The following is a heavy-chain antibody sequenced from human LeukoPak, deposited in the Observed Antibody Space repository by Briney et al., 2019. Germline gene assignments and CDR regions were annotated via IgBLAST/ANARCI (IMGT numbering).Heavy chain of an antibody. CDR1: GYTFTSYD. CDR2: MNPNSGNT. CDR3: ARGGLRYFDWLPMTYYFDY. J-gene: IGHJ4*02. V-gene: IGHV1-8*01. D-gene: IGHD3-9*01. Sequence: ASVKVSCKASGYTFTSYDINWVRQATGQGLEWTGWMNPNSGNTGYAQKFQGRVTMTRNTSISTAYMELSSLRSEDTAVYYCARGGLRYFDWLPMTYYFDYWGQGTLVTVSS.